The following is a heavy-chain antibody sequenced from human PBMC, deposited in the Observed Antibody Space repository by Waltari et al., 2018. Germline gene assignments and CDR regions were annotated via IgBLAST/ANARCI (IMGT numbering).Heavy chain of an antibody. D-gene: IGHD6-19*01. V-gene: IGHV3-53*01. Sequence: EVQLVESGGGLIQPGGSLRLSCAASGFTVSRNYMSGVRKAPGKGLEWVSVIYSGGSTYYADSVKGRFTISRDNSKNTLYLQMNSLRAEDTAVYYCASSIAVAGTGGIRVYWGQGTLVTVSS. J-gene: IGHJ4*02. CDR2: IYSGGST. CDR1: GFTVSRNY. CDR3: ASSIAVAGTGGIRVY.